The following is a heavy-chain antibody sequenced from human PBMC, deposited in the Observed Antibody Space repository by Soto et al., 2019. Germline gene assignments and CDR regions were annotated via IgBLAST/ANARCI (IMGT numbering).Heavy chain of an antibody. V-gene: IGHV3-23*01. J-gene: IGHJ4*02. CDR3: AKNRQFRSYYESAGHYDN. CDR2: ISGSGGST. CDR1: GFTFCSFS. Sequence: PGGGLRLSSAGSGFTFCSFSISLGRQGPGEGLDLVSAISGSGGSTYYADSVKGRFTISRDNSKNTLYLQMNSLRAEDTAIYYCAKNRQFRSYYESAGHYDNWGQGTLVTVSS. D-gene: IGHD3-10*01.